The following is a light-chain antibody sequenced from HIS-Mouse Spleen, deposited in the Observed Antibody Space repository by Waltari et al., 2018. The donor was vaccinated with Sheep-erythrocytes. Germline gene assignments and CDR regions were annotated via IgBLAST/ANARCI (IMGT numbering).Light chain of an antibody. J-gene: IGKJ4*01. CDR3: QQFNSYPLT. V-gene: IGKV1-13*02. CDR1: QGISSA. CDR2: DAS. Sequence: AIQLTQSPSSLSASVGDRVTITCRASQGISSALAWSPQKPGKAPKLLIYDASSLESGVPSRFSGSGSGTDFTLTISSLQPEDFATYYCQQFNSYPLTFGGGTKVEIK.